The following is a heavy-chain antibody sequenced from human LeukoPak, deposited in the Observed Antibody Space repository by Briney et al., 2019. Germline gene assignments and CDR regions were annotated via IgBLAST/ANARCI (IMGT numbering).Heavy chain of an antibody. CDR2: IDHSGST. J-gene: IGHJ4*02. CDR3: ARSPAIAAPYIYFDY. D-gene: IGHD6-6*01. CDR1: GGSFSGYY. Sequence: SETLSLTCAVYGGSFSGYYWSWIRQPPGKGLEWIGEIDHSGSTNYNPSLKSRVTISVDTSKNQFSLKLSSVTAADTAVYYCARSPAIAAPYIYFDYWGQGTLVTVSS. V-gene: IGHV4-34*01.